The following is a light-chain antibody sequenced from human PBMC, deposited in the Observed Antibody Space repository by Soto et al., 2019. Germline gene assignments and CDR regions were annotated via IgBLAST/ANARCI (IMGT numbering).Light chain of an antibody. CDR3: QQLNSYPR. CDR2: SAT. CDR1: QAIRNY. Sequence: IQLTQSPSSLSASIGDRVTITCRASQAIRNYLAWYQQKPGQAPKLLIYSATTLQSEVPSRFSGSGSGTEFTLTIHSLQPEDFATYYCQQLNSYPRFGQGTKVEIK. V-gene: IGKV1-9*01. J-gene: IGKJ1*01.